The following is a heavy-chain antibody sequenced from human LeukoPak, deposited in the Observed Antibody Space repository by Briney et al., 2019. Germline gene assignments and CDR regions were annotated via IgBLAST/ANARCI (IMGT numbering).Heavy chain of an antibody. CDR3: ARDRDIVVVPAAIRLGVNWFDP. J-gene: IGHJ5*02. CDR2: ISAYNGNT. D-gene: IGHD2-2*02. CDR1: GFTFTSYG. V-gene: IGHV1-18*01. Sequence: GGSLRLSCAASGFTFTSYGISWVRQAPGQGLEWMGWISAYNGNTSYAQKLQGRVTMTTDTSTSTAYMELRSLRSDDTAVYYCARDRDIVVVPAAIRLGVNWFDPWGQGTLVTVSS.